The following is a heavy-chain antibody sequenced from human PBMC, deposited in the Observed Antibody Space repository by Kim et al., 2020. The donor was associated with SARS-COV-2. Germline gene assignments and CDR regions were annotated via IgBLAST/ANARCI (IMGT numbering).Heavy chain of an antibody. J-gene: IGHJ6*02. Sequence: SETLSLTCTVSGGSISSYYWSWIRQPPGKGLEWIGYIYYSGSTNYNPSLKSRVTISVDTSKNQFSLKLSSVTAADTAVYYCARTQAKDIRDGYNVYYYYYGMDVWGQGTTVTVSS. CDR3: ARTQAKDIRDGYNVYYYYYGMDV. CDR2: IYYSGST. CDR1: GGSISSYY. D-gene: IGHD5-12*01. V-gene: IGHV4-59*13.